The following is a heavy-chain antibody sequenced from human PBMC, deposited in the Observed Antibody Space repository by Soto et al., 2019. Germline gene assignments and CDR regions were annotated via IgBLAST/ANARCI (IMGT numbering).Heavy chain of an antibody. D-gene: IGHD3-22*01. J-gene: IGHJ3*02. CDR2: FDPEDGET. Sequence: ASVKVSCKVSGYSLTELSMHWVRQAPGKGLEWMGGFDPEDGETIYAQKFQGRVTMTEDTSTDTAYMELSSLRSEDTAVYYCATVFDTMIVVVSDAFDIWGQGTMVSVS. CDR3: ATVFDTMIVVVSDAFDI. V-gene: IGHV1-24*01. CDR1: GYSLTELS.